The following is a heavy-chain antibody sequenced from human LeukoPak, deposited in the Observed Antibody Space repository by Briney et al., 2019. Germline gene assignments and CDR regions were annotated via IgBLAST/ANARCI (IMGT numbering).Heavy chain of an antibody. V-gene: IGHV3-43*02. CDR3: AKAGLSGWHYFDY. CDR2: ISGDVSST. D-gene: IGHD6-19*01. CDR1: EFTFGNYA. Sequence: GGSLRLSCAASEFTFGNYAMHWVRQAPGKGLEWVSLISGDVSSTYYTDSVKGRFTVSRDNSKNSLYLQMNSLRTEDTALYYCAKAGLSGWHYFDYWGQGTLVTVSS. J-gene: IGHJ4*02.